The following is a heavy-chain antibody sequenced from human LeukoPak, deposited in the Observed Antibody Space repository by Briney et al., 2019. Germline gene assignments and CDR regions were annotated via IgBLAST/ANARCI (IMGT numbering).Heavy chain of an antibody. Sequence: PSETLSLTCAVYGGSFSGYYWSWIRQPPGKGLEWIGEINHSGSTNYNPSLKSRVTISVDTSKNQFSLKLSSVTAADTAVYYCARALRYFDWLLGYWGQGTLVTVSS. D-gene: IGHD3-9*01. V-gene: IGHV4-34*01. CDR3: ARALRYFDWLLGY. CDR1: GGSFSGYY. CDR2: INHSGST. J-gene: IGHJ4*02.